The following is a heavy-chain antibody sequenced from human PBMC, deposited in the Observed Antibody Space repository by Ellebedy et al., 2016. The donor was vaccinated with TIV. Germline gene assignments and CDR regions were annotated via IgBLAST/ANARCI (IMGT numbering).Heavy chain of an antibody. CDR2: ISSSGTTK. V-gene: IGHV3-48*03. J-gene: IGHJ6*02. Sequence: PGGSLRLSCAASGFPFRSFDFNWVRHSPGKGLEWVSYISSSGTTKYYADSVKGRFTISRDNAKNSLYLQMNSLRAEDTAVYYCAAAHYDFYGKDVWGQGTRVTVSS. D-gene: IGHD2-15*01. CDR3: AAAHYDFYGKDV. CDR1: GFPFRSFD.